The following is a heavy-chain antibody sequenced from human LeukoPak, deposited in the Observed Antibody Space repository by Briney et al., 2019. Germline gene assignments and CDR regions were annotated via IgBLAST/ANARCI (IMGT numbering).Heavy chain of an antibody. V-gene: IGHV1-18*01. D-gene: IGHD3-16*01. Sequence: GASVKVSCKASGYTFTSYGISWVRQAPGQGLEWMGWISAYNGNTNYAQKLQGRVTMTTDTSTSTAYMELRSLRSDDTAVYYCARGGDYVWGSPYGMDVWGQGATVTVSS. J-gene: IGHJ6*02. CDR1: GYTFTSYG. CDR2: ISAYNGNT. CDR3: ARGGDYVWGSPYGMDV.